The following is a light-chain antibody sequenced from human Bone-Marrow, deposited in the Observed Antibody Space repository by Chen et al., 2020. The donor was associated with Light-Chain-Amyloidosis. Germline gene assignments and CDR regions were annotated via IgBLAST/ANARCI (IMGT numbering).Light chain of an antibody. CDR1: QTISSNY. Sequence: EMVLTQTPGPLSLSPGEGANLSCRASQTISSNYLTWYQPKFGQAPRLLIYGSSSRATGIPDRFTGSGSGTDFTLTINRLEPEDFAMYYCQQYGTSPLTFGGGTKVEIK. V-gene: IGKV3-20*01. CDR2: GSS. CDR3: QQYGTSPLT. J-gene: IGKJ4*01.